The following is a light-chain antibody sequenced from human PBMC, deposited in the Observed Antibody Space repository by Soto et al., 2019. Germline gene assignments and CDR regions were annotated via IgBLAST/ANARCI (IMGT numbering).Light chain of an antibody. CDR1: QSISSW. V-gene: IGKV1-5*01. J-gene: IGKJ2*01. CDR3: QQYNSYWYT. Sequence: DIPMTQSLSTLSASVGDRVTITCRASQSISSWLAWYQQKPGKAPKLLIYDASSLESGVPSRFSGSGSGTEFTLTISSLQPDDFATYYCQQYNSYWYTFGQGTKLEIK. CDR2: DAS.